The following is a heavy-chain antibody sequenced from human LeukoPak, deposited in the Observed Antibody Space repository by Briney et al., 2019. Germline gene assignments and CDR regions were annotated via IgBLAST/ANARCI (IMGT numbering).Heavy chain of an antibody. V-gene: IGHV4-59*13. J-gene: IGHJ6*03. CDR3: AGGLLKGQLHLGYSYYMDV. D-gene: IGHD2-2*01. CDR1: GDSISSYY. CDR2: IYYSEST. Sequence: AETLSLTCTVSGDSISSYYWSWIRQPPGKGLEWIGYIYYSESTYYNPSLKSRVTTSVDTSKNQFSLKLTSVTAADTAVYYCAGGLLKGQLHLGYSYYMDVWGKGTTITVSS.